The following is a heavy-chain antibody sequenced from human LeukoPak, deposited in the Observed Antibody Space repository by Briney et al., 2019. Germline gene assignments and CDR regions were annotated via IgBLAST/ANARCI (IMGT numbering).Heavy chain of an antibody. Sequence: ASLKVSCKVSGHTLSDLSMHWVRQAPGKGLEWLGGFDPEDGETIYAQKFQGRFTMTEDTSTDTAYMELRSLRSDDTAVYYCAAGGVYSLLDHWGQGTQVTVSS. CDR2: FDPEDGET. CDR1: GHTLSDLS. V-gene: IGHV1-24*01. D-gene: IGHD5/OR15-5a*01. CDR3: AAGGVYSLLDH. J-gene: IGHJ4*02.